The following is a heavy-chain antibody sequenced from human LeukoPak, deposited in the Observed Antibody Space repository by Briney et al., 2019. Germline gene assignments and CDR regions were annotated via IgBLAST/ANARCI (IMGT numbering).Heavy chain of an antibody. V-gene: IGHV1-18*01. CDR2: ISAYNGNT. Sequence: ASVKVSCKASGYTFTSYGISWVRQAPGQGLEWMGWISAYNGNTNYAQKLQGRVTMTTDTSTSTAYKELRSLRSDDTAVYYCARDQGKQWAPTQDAFDIWGQGTMVTVSS. J-gene: IGHJ3*02. CDR3: ARDQGKQWAPTQDAFDI. CDR1: GYTFTSYG. D-gene: IGHD6-19*01.